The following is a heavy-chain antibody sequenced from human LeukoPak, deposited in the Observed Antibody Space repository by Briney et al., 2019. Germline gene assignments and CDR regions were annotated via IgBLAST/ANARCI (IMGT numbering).Heavy chain of an antibody. J-gene: IGHJ6*02. V-gene: IGHV5-51*01. CDR1: GYSYTSYW. Sequence: GESLKISCKGSGYSYTSYWIGWVRQMPGKGLEWIGIIYPGDSDTRYSPSFQGQVTISADKSISTAYLQWSSLKASDTAMYYCARTLNYYDSSGRNYYYYYGMDVWGQETTVTVSS. D-gene: IGHD3-22*01. CDR2: IYPGDSDT. CDR3: ARTLNYYDSSGRNYYYYYGMDV.